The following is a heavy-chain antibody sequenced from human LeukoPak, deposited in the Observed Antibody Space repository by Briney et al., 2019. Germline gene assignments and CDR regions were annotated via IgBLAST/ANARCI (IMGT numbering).Heavy chain of an antibody. CDR2: IYSGGST. Sequence: GGSLRLSCAASGFTVSSNYMSWVRQAPGKGLEWVSVIYSGGSTYYADSVKGRLTISRDNSKNTLYLQMNSLRAEDTAVYYCARACQYYYGSGSSYYFDYWGQGTLVTVSS. D-gene: IGHD3-10*01. J-gene: IGHJ4*02. CDR1: GFTVSSNY. CDR3: ARACQYYYGSGSSYYFDY. V-gene: IGHV3-66*01.